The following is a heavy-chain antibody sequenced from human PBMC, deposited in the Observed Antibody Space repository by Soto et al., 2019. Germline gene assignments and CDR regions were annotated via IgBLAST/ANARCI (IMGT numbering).Heavy chain of an antibody. CDR1: GGTFSSYA. CDR3: ARVGRISVVVPAEKNWFDP. Sequence: QVQLVQSGAEVKKPGSSVKVSCKASGGTFSSYAISWVRQAPGQGLEWMGGIIPIFGTANYAQKFQGRVTITADESTSTAYMELSSLRSEDTAVYYCARVGRISVVVPAEKNWFDPWGQGSMVTVSS. CDR2: IIPIFGTA. D-gene: IGHD2-2*01. J-gene: IGHJ5*02. V-gene: IGHV1-69*01.